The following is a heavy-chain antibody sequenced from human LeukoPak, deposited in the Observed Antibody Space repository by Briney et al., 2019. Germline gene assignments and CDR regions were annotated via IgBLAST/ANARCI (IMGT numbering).Heavy chain of an antibody. Sequence: SETLSLTCTVSGGSISSGGYYWSWIRQHPGKGLEWIGYIYYSGSTNYNPSLKSRVTISVDTSKNQFSLKLSSVTAADTAVYYCARSAAGAGNWFDPWGQGTLVTVSS. CDR2: IYYSGST. J-gene: IGHJ5*02. V-gene: IGHV4-61*08. CDR1: GGSISSGGYY. CDR3: ARSAAGAGNWFDP. D-gene: IGHD1-26*01.